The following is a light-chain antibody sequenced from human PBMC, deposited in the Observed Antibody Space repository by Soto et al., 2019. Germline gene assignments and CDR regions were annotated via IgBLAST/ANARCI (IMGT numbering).Light chain of an antibody. V-gene: IGKV1-5*01. CDR3: QQYNGFSNT. CDR1: QSVLTW. J-gene: IGKJ5*01. CDR2: DAS. Sequence: IQMTQSPSTLSAAVGDRVTITCRASQSVLTWLAWYQQKPGKAPQLLVYDASKLESGVPSRFSGSGSGTEFTLTISSLLPDDFGTYYCQQYNGFSNTFGQGTRLEIK.